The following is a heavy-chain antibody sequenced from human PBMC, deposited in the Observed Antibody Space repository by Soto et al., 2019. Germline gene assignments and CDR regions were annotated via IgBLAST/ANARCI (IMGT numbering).Heavy chain of an antibody. CDR2: IKEDGSQK. CDR3: ARHQVGYRVTDY. Sequence: EVQLVESGGGLVQPGGSLRLSCAASGFSFSMYWMSWVRQAPGKGLEWVANIKEDGSQKYYVDSVKCRFTISRDNAKNSLYLQMNSLRAEDTAVYYCARHQVGYRVTDYWGQGTLVTVSS. J-gene: IGHJ4*02. V-gene: IGHV3-7*01. CDR1: GFSFSMYW. D-gene: IGHD1-26*01.